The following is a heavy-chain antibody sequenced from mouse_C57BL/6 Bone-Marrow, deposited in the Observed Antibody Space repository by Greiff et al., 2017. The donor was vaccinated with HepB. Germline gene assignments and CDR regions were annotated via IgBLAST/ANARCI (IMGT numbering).Heavy chain of an antibody. CDR2: IDPENGDT. Sequence: EVKVEESGAELVRPGASVKLSCTASGFNIKDDYMHWVKQRPEQGLEWIGWIDPENGDTEYASKFQGKATITADTSSNTAYLQLSSLTSEDTAVYYCTTYYGSSTYYAMDYWGQGTSVTVSS. J-gene: IGHJ4*01. CDR3: TTYYGSSTYYAMDY. D-gene: IGHD1-1*01. V-gene: IGHV14-4*01. CDR1: GFNIKDDY.